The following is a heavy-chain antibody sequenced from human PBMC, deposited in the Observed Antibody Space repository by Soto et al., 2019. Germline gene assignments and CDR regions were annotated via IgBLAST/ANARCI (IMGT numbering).Heavy chain of an antibody. J-gene: IGHJ3*02. V-gene: IGHV3-9*01. D-gene: IGHD3-22*01. Sequence: GGSLRLSCAASGFTFDDYAMHWVRQAPGKGLEWVSGISWKSGSIGYADSVKGRFTISRDNAKNSLYLQMNSLRAEDTALYYCAKFGSSGYPGAFDIWGQGTMVTVSS. CDR3: AKFGSSGYPGAFDI. CDR2: ISWKSGSI. CDR1: GFTFDDYA.